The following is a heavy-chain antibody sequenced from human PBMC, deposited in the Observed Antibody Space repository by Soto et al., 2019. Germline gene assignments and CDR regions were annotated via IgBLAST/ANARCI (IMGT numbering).Heavy chain of an antibody. D-gene: IGHD6-13*01. CDR2: ISSSSSTI. V-gene: IGHV3-48*01. Sequence: PGGSLRLSCAGSGFTVSSYAMNWVRQAPGKGLEWVSYISSSSSTIYYADSVKGRFTISRDNAKNSLYLQMNSLRAEDTAVYYCARHPERIAEIGWFDPWGQGTLVTVSS. CDR1: GFTVSSYA. CDR3: ARHPERIAEIGWFDP. J-gene: IGHJ5*02.